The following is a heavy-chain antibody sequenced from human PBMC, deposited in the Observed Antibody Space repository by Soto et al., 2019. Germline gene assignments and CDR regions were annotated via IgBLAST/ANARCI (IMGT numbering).Heavy chain of an antibody. CDR1: GASISTFS. CDR3: ARDSIMWGFDY. CDR2: INYSGST. D-gene: IGHD3-16*01. J-gene: IGHJ4*02. V-gene: IGHV4-59*01. Sequence: LSLTCTVSGASISTFSWSWIRQPPGKGLEWIGYINYSGSTNYNPSLKSRVTISVDTSKNKFSLKLTSVTAADTAVYYCARDSIMWGFDYWGQGTLVTVSS.